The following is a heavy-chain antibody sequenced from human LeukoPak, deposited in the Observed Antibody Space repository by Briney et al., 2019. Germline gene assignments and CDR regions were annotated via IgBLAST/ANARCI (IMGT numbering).Heavy chain of an antibody. CDR1: GGSISSDY. D-gene: IGHD4-17*01. CDR2: FYTSGNT. J-gene: IGHJ6*02. Sequence: PSETLSLTCSVSGGSISSDYWSWIRQPAGKGLEWIGRFYTSGNTNYNPSLKSRVAMAVDTSKNQFSLKLTSVTAADTAVYYCARSGYGEYGYGLDVWGQGTTVTVSS. V-gene: IGHV4-4*07. CDR3: ARSGYGEYGYGLDV.